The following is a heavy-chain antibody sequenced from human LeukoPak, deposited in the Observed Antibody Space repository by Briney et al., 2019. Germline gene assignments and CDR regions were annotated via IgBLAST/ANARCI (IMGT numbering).Heavy chain of an antibody. J-gene: IGHJ4*02. D-gene: IGHD2-8*02. V-gene: IGHV6-1*01. CDR3: ARTTGHFDY. Sequence: SLTLSLTCAISGDSVSSKSAAWNWIRQSPSRGLEWLGGTYYRSKWYNEYAVSLKGRITINPDTSKNQFSLQLNSVAPEDTAVYYCARTTGHFDYWGQGTLVTVSS. CDR1: GDSVSSKSAA. CDR2: TYYRSKWYN.